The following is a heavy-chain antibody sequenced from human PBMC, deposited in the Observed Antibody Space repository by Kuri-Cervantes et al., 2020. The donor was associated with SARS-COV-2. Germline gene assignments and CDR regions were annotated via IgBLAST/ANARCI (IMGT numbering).Heavy chain of an antibody. CDR1: GGSFSGYY. CDR2: INHSGST. V-gene: IGHV4-34*01. J-gene: IGHJ4*02. Sequence: ESLKSSCAVYGGSFSGYYWSWIRQPPGKGLEWIGEINHSGSTNYNPSLKSRVTISVDTSKNQFSLKLSSVTAADTAVYYCARGRSFVGNWGQGTLVTVSS. CDR3: ARGRSFVGN. D-gene: IGHD3-16*01.